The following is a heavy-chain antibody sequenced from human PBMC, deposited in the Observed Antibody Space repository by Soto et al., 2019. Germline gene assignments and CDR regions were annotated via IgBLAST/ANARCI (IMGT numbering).Heavy chain of an antibody. V-gene: IGHV3-64*01. CDR1: GFTLSGYA. J-gene: IGHJ6*03. CDR3: ARRARPDFYYMDV. CDR2: ISSNGVGT. D-gene: IGHD6-6*01. Sequence: EVQLAESGGGLAQPGGSLRLSWAASGFTLSGYAMDWVRQAPGKGLEYVSGISSNGVGTYYANSVQGRFTISRDNSKNTVYLQMGSLRPEDMAVYYRARRARPDFYYMDVWGKGTTVTVSS.